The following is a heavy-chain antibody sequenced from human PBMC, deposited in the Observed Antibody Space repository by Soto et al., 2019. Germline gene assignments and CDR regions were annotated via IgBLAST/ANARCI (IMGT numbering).Heavy chain of an antibody. CDR2: IYYSGST. Sequence: KPSETLSLTCTVSGGSISIYYWSWIRHPPGKGLEWIGYIYYSGSTNYNPSLKSRVTISVDTSKNQFSLKLSSVTAADTAVYYCARERGYSYGSDYGMDVWGQGTTVTVSS. D-gene: IGHD5-18*01. CDR1: GGSISIYY. J-gene: IGHJ6*02. V-gene: IGHV4-59*01. CDR3: ARERGYSYGSDYGMDV.